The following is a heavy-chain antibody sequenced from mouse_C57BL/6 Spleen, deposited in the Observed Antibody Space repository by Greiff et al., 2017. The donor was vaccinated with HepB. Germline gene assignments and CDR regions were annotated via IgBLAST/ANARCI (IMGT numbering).Heavy chain of an antibody. Sequence: VQLQQSGPELVKPGASVKISCKASGYAFSSSWMNWVKQRPGKGLEWIGRIYPGDGDTNYNGKFKGKATLTADKSSSTAYMQLSSLTSEDSAVYFCARIYYGCGGYYFDYWGQGTTLTVSS. CDR1: GYAFSSSW. V-gene: IGHV1-82*01. J-gene: IGHJ2*01. D-gene: IGHD2-2*01. CDR3: ARIYYGCGGYYFDY. CDR2: IYPGDGDT.